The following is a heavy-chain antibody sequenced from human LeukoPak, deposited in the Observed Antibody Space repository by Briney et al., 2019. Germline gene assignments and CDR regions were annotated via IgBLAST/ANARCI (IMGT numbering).Heavy chain of an antibody. CDR2: IYHSGST. D-gene: IGHD1-1*01. J-gene: IGHJ4*02. V-gene: IGHV4-38-2*01. CDR1: GYSISSGYY. CDR3: ARQTGTTPSLDY. Sequence: SETLSLTCAVSGYSISSGYYCGWIRQPPGKGVQWIGSIYHSGSTYYNPSLKSRVTISVDTSKNQFSLKLSSVTAAAPAVYYCARQTGTTPSLDYWGQGTLVTVSS.